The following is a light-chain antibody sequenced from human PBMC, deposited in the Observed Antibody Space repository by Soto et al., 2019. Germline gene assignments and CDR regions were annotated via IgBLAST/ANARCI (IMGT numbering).Light chain of an antibody. Sequence: NVLTQSPGTLSLSPGERATLSCRASQSVSSTYLAWYQQRPGQAPRLLIYDASSRATGIPDRFSGSGSGTDFTLTISRLEPEDFAVYYCQQYGRSPGLFTFGPGTRVDIK. CDR1: QSVSSTY. CDR2: DAS. J-gene: IGKJ3*01. CDR3: QQYGRSPGLFT. V-gene: IGKV3-20*01.